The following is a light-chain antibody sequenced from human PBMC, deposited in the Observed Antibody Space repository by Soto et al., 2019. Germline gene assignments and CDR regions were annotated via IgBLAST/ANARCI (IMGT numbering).Light chain of an antibody. J-gene: IGKJ1*01. CDR1: QSVSSN. CDR2: AAS. CDR3: QQYNNWPQT. Sequence: IVMTQSPATLSVSPWERATLSCRASQSVSSNLAWYQQEPGQAPRLLIYAASTRATGIPARFSGSGSGTAFTLTISSLQSEDFAVYFCQQYNNWPQTFGQGTKVDIK. V-gene: IGKV3-15*01.